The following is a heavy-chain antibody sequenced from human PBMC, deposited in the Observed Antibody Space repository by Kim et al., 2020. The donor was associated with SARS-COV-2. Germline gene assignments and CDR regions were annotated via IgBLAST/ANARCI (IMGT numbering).Heavy chain of an antibody. D-gene: IGHD2-2*01. J-gene: IGHJ6*02. CDR3: ASHGVVVPAGQSYYYYGMDV. CDR2: ISGSGGST. CDR1: GFTFSSYA. Sequence: GGSLRLSCAASGFTFSSYAMSWVRQAPGKGLEWVSAISGSGGSTYYADSVKGRFTISRDNSKNTLYLQMNSLRAEDTAVYYCASHGVVVPAGQSYYYYGMDVWGQGTTVTVSS. V-gene: IGHV3-23*01.